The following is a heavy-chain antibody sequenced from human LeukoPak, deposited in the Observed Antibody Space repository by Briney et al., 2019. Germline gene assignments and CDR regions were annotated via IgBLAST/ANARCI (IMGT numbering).Heavy chain of an antibody. CDR3: ARDTLGEGEDANYAVYYFDY. D-gene: IGHD4/OR15-4a*01. CDR2: IKQDGNEK. V-gene: IGHV3-7*01. J-gene: IGHJ4*02. Sequence: GGSLRLSCAASGFTFSDYYMSWVRQAPGKGLEWVANIKQDGNEKYYADSVKGRFTISRDNGKNSLDLQMNSLRADDTAVYYCARDTLGEGEDANYAVYYFDYWGQGTVVTVSS. CDR1: GFTFSDYY.